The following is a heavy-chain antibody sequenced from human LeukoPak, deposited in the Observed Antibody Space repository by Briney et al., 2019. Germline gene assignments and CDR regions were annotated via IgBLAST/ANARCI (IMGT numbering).Heavy chain of an antibody. D-gene: IGHD3-3*01. Sequence: ASVKVSCKASGYTFTGYYMHWVRQAPGQGLEWMGWMNPNSGNTGYAQKFQGRVTMTRNTSISTAYMELSSLRSEDTAVYYCARVWRVFTPINWFDPWGQGTLVTVSS. V-gene: IGHV1-8*02. CDR3: ARVWRVFTPINWFDP. J-gene: IGHJ5*02. CDR1: GYTFTGYY. CDR2: MNPNSGNT.